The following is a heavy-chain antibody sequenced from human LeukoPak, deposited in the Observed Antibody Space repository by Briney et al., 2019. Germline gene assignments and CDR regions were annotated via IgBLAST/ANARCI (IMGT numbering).Heavy chain of an antibody. CDR3: ARHYYAVDV. Sequence: SETLSLTCTVSGGSISSYYWSWIRQPPGKGLEWIGYIYYSGSTNHNPSLKSRVTISVDTSKNQFSLKLSSVTAADTAVYYCARHYYAVDVWGQGTTVTVSS. CDR2: IYYSGST. D-gene: IGHD3-10*01. J-gene: IGHJ6*02. V-gene: IGHV4-59*08. CDR1: GGSISSYY.